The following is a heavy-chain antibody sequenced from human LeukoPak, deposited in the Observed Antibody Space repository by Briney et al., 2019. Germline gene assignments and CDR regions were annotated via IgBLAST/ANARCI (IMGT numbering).Heavy chain of an antibody. J-gene: IGHJ4*02. CDR2: IYYSGSP. Sequence: SETLSLTCTVSGGSISSYYWSWIRQPPGKGLEWIGYIYYSGSPNYNPSLKSRVTISVDTSKNQFSLKLSSVTAADTAVYYCARHYYGSGSYLYFDYWGQGTLVTVSS. D-gene: IGHD3-10*01. CDR1: GGSISSYY. CDR3: ARHYYGSGSYLYFDY. V-gene: IGHV4-59*01.